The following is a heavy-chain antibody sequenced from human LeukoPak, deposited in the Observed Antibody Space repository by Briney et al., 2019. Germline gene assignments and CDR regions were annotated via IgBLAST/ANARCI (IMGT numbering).Heavy chain of an antibody. D-gene: IGHD5-18*01. CDR3: AKAQHTAMVRHGDY. CDR2: ISGSGGST. CDR1: GFTFSSYD. V-gene: IGHV3-23*01. Sequence: GGSLRLSCAASGFTFSSYDMSWVRQAPGKGLEWVSSISGSGGSTYYADSVKGRFTISRDNSKNTLYLQMNSLRAEDTAVYYCAKAQHTAMVRHGDYWGRGTLVTVSS. J-gene: IGHJ4*02.